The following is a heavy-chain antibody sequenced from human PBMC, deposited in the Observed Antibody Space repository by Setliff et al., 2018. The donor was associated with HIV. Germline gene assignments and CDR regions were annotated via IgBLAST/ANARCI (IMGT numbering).Heavy chain of an antibody. J-gene: IGHJ3*02. CDR1: GFTFSDAW. CDR3: VRDLLWAFDM. Sequence: GGSLRLSCSASGFTFSDAWLSWVRQAPGKGLVWVSRIINAENSAIYADSVKGRFTISRDNAKNTLYLQMNSLRPEDTALYYCVRDLLWAFDMWGPGTMVTASS. D-gene: IGHD3-10*01. V-gene: IGHV3-74*01. CDR2: IINAENSA.